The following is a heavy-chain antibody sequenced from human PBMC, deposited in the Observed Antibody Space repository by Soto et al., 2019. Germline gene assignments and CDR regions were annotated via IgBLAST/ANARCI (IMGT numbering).Heavy chain of an antibody. Sequence: QVQLVQSGAEVKKPGASLRVSCKASGYTFSNFGISWVRQAPGQGLEWMGWLNTYNGNTNFAVKLQGRVTMTTDTSTSTAYMDLRSLTSDDTAVYYCARGPDPTYFDFWGQGTLVTVSS. CDR3: ARGPDPTYFDF. CDR2: LNTYNGNT. V-gene: IGHV1-18*01. J-gene: IGHJ4*02. CDR1: GYTFSNFG.